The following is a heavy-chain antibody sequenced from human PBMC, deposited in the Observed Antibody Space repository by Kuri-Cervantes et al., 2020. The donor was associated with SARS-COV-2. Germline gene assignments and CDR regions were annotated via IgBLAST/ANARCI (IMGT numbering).Heavy chain of an antibody. Sequence: GESLKISCAASGFTFSSYSMNWVRQAPGKGLEWVPSISSSSSYIYYADSVKGRFTISRDNAKNSLYLQMNSLRAEDTAVYYCAKDAEQWLVPERNWFDPWGQGTLVTVSS. CDR1: GFTFSSYS. J-gene: IGHJ5*02. CDR2: ISSSSSYI. V-gene: IGHV3-21*01. D-gene: IGHD6-19*01. CDR3: AKDAEQWLVPERNWFDP.